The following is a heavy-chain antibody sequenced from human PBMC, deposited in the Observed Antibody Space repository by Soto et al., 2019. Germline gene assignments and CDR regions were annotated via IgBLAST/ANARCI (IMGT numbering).Heavy chain of an antibody. V-gene: IGHV4-4*07. CDR1: GGSISGYQ. CDR3: VRESGGGGYCSGGSCYGMDV. Sequence: QVQLQESGPGLVKPSETLTLTCIVSGGSISGYQWSWIRQSAGKRLGWIGRIYTSGSNIYNPSIKSRFIMSADTSKNPVSLKMSFVTAADTAVYYCVRESGGGGYCSGGSCYGMDVWGQGTTVTVSS. CDR2: IYTSGSN. D-gene: IGHD2-15*01. J-gene: IGHJ6*02.